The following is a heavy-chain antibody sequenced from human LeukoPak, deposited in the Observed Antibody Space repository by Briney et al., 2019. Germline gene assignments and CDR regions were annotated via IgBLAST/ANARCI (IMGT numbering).Heavy chain of an antibody. J-gene: IGHJ4*02. Sequence: GGSLRLSCAASGFIVSSSYMGWVRQAPGKGLEWVSYIYSDGRTFYADSVKGRFTTSRDSSKNTLDFQMNSLRAEDTAVYYCARDNGDDIWDSWGQGTLVTVSS. D-gene: IGHD3-9*01. CDR2: IYSDGRT. CDR1: GFIVSSSY. CDR3: ARDNGDDIWDS. V-gene: IGHV3-53*01.